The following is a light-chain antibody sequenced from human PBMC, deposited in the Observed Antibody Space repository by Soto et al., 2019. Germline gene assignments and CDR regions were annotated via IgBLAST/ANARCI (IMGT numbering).Light chain of an antibody. CDR1: SSDVGGYSY. V-gene: IGLV2-8*01. Sequence: QSALTQPPSASGSPGQSVTISCTGASSDVGGYSYVSWYQQHPGKAPKLMIYEVSKRPSGVPDRFSGSKSDNTASLTISGLRAEDEAHYHCCSYAGSRTFVFGGGTKLTVL. J-gene: IGLJ3*02. CDR3: CSYAGSRTFV. CDR2: EVS.